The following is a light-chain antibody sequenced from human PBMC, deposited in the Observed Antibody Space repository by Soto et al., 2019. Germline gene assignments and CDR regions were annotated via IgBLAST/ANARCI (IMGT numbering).Light chain of an antibody. CDR3: SAYTTSSTVV. CDR2: DVG. J-gene: IGLJ1*01. CDR1: SSDIGYYNY. V-gene: IGLV2-14*03. Sequence: QSALTQPASVSGYPGQSITISCTGTSSDIGYYNYVSWYQQHPGKAPKVMIYDVGNRPSGVSNRFSGSKSANTASLTISGLQAEDEADYHCSAYTTSSTVVFGSGTKGTVL.